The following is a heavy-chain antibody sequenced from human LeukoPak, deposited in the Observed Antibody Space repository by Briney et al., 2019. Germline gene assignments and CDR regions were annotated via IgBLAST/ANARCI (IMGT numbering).Heavy chain of an antibody. CDR2: VSSSGTTI. Sequence: GGSLRLSCAASGFTFSSYEMNWVRQAPGKGLEWVSYVSSSGTTIYYADSVKGRFTVSRDNAKNSLYLQMNSLRAEDTAVYYRARQVASGFDPWGQGTLVTVSS. V-gene: IGHV3-48*03. CDR1: GFTFSSYE. CDR3: ARQVASGFDP. J-gene: IGHJ5*02.